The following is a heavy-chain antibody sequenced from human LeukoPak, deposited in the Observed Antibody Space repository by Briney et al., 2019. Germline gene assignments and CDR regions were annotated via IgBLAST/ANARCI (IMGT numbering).Heavy chain of an antibody. Sequence: KTSETLSLTCTVSGGSISSSSYYWAWIRQPPGKGLEWIGNIYYSGSTYYNPSLKSRVTISVDTSKNQFSLKLSSVTAADTAVYYCARDRKYYNHMDVWGKGTTVTVSS. D-gene: IGHD1-14*01. V-gene: IGHV4-39*07. CDR2: IYYSGST. J-gene: IGHJ6*03. CDR1: GGSISSSSYY. CDR3: ARDRKYYNHMDV.